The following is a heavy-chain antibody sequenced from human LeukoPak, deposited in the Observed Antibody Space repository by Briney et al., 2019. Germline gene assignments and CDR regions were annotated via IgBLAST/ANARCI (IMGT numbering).Heavy chain of an antibody. V-gene: IGHV3-48*04. CDR3: ARDVTYHGGDWFDP. CDR2: ISSTASSI. Sequence: PGGSLRLSCAASEFTFSSYSMSWVRQVPGKGLEWVSYISSTASSIYYADSVKGRFTISRDNAKNSLYLQMNSLRAEDTAVYYCARDVTYHGGDWFDPWGQGTLVTVSS. CDR1: EFTFSSYS. J-gene: IGHJ5*02. D-gene: IGHD4-23*01.